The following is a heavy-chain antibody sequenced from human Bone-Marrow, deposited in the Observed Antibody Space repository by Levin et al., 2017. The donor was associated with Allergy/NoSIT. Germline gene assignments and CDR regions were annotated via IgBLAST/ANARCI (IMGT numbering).Heavy chain of an antibody. CDR3: ARAGEGYSGYVDGFDV. J-gene: IGHJ3*01. CDR2: LFYSGST. Sequence: KSSETLSLTCTVPGGFIRSNYWSWIRQSPGKGLEWLGFLFYSGSTLYNPSLRSRLTMSVDTSKNQLSLELSSVTAADTAVYYCARAGEGYSGYVDGFDVWGQGTVVTVSS. CDR1: GGFIRSNY. D-gene: IGHD5-12*01. V-gene: IGHV4-59*01.